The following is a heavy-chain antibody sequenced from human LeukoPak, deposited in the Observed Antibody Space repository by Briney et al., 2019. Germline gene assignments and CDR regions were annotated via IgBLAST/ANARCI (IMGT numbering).Heavy chain of an antibody. CDR3: ARVSGWSQQHFDY. D-gene: IGHD6-19*01. Sequence: GGSLRLSCAASGFTFSTYEMNWVRQAPGKGLEWVSSISSSGYTIYYADSVKGRFTISRDNAKNSLYLQMNSLRAEDTAVYYCARVSGWSQQHFDYWGQGTLVTVSS. V-gene: IGHV3-48*03. CDR2: ISSSGYTI. J-gene: IGHJ4*02. CDR1: GFTFSTYE.